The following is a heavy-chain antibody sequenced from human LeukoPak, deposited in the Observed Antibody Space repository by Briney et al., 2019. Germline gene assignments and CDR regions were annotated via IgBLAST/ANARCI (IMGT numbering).Heavy chain of an antibody. V-gene: IGHV4-38-2*01. J-gene: IGHJ5*02. CDR3: ARQGPYSSWAGWFDP. CDR2: MYHSGST. D-gene: IGHD6-6*01. CDR1: GYSIRSGYY. Sequence: TSETLSLTCAVSGYSIRSGYYWGWIRQPPGKGLEWIGNMYHSGSTYYNPSLKSRVTISVDTSKNQFSLKLSSVTAADTAVYYCARQGPYSSWAGWFDPWGQGTLVTVSS.